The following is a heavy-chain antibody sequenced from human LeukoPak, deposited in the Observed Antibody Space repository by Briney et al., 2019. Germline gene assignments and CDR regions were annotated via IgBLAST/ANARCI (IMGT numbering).Heavy chain of an antibody. D-gene: IGHD6-13*01. CDR1: GLIFSRSG. V-gene: IGHV3-30*02. Sequence: PGGSLRLSCAASGLIFSRSGMHWVRQAPGKGLEWVTFMGYDGSKIYYADSVKGRFAISRDNSGNALYLQMNSLRAEDTAVYCCAKDIAAAGNDYWGQGTLVTVSS. CDR2: MGYDGSKI. CDR3: AKDIAAAGNDY. J-gene: IGHJ4*02.